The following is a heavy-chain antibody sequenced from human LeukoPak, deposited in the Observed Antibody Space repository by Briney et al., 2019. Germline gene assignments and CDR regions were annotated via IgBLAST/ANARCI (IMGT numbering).Heavy chain of an antibody. CDR2: MWYDGSNK. D-gene: IGHD4-11*01. J-gene: IGHJ4*02. V-gene: IGHV3-33*01. CDR3: ARGLPPVMKYYFDY. Sequence: PGRSLRLSCAASGFTFNSYGMHWVRQAPGKGLEWVAVMWYDGSNKYYADSVKGRFTISRDDSKNTLCLQMNSLRAEDTAMYYCARGLPPVMKYYFDYWGQGTLVTVSS. CDR1: GFTFNSYG.